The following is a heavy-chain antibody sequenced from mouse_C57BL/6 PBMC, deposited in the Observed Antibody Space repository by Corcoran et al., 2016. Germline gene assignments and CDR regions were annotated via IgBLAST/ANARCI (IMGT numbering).Heavy chain of an antibody. Sequence: QIQLVQSGPELKKPGETVKISCKASGYTFTTYGMSWVKQAPGNGLKWMGWINTYSGVPTYADDFKGRFAFSLETSASTAYLQINNLKNEDTATYFCARYGGPYWYFDVWGTGTTVTVSS. CDR2: INTYSGVP. J-gene: IGHJ1*03. D-gene: IGHD1-1*01. CDR3: ARYGGPYWYFDV. V-gene: IGHV9-3*01. CDR1: GYTFTTYG.